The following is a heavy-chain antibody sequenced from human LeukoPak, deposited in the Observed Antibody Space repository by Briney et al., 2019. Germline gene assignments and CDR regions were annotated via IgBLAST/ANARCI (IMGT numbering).Heavy chain of an antibody. CDR2: IQYDGSNK. D-gene: IGHD3-22*01. CDR1: GFIFSSFG. CDR3: AKDRITMIVVDAFDI. J-gene: IGHJ3*02. Sequence: GGSLRLSCAASGFIFSSFGMHWVRQAPGQGLKWLTFIQYDGSNKYYADSVKGRFTIFRDNSKNTLFLQMNSLRHDDTAVYYCAKDRITMIVVDAFDIWGQGTMVTVSS. V-gene: IGHV3-30*02.